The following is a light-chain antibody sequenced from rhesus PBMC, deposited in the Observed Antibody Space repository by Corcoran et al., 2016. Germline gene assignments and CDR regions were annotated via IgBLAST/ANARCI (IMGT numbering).Light chain of an antibody. CDR3: QQERNWPLT. J-gene: IGKJ4*01. V-gene: IGKV3-35*01. CDR1: QSVSSN. CDR2: DTS. Sequence: EIVMTQSPGTLSLSPGERATLSCRASQSVSSNLAWYQQKPGQAPRLHLYDTSNRATGGPDRFSGSGSGTGFTLTSSSLEPEDFGVYYCQQERNWPLTFGGGTKVEIK.